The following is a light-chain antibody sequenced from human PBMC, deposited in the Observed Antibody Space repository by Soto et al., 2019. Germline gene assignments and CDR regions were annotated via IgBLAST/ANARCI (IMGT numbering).Light chain of an antibody. V-gene: IGLV2-18*01. CDR3: SLYTSDSTYV. Sequence: QSVLTQPPSVSGAPGQSGTISCTGTSSGFGSYNRVSWYQRPPGTGPKLMIYEVSNRPSGVPDRFSGSKSGNTASLTISGLQAEDEAEYYCSLYTSDSTYVFGTGTKVTVL. CDR2: EVS. J-gene: IGLJ1*01. CDR1: SSGFGSYNR.